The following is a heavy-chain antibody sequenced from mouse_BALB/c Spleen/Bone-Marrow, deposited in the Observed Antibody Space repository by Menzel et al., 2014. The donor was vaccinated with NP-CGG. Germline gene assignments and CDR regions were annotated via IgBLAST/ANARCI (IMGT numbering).Heavy chain of an antibody. V-gene: IGHV5-12*01. Sequence: EVMLVESGGGLVQPGGSLKLSCAPSGFTFXDYYMYWVRQTPEKRLEWVAYISNGGGSTYYPDTVKGRFTISRDNAKNTLYLQMSRLKSEDTAMYYCARHNYDETWFAYWGQGTLVTVSA. D-gene: IGHD2-4*01. CDR3: ARHNYDETWFAY. CDR1: GFTFXDYY. J-gene: IGHJ3*01. CDR2: ISNGGGST.